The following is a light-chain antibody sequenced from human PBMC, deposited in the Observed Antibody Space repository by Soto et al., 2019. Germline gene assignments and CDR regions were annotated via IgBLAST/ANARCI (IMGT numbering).Light chain of an antibody. CDR3: QQGNSFPRT. CDR1: QDISNW. CDR2: AAS. V-gene: IGKV1D-12*01. J-gene: IGKJ2*01. Sequence: DIQMTQSPSSVSASVGDRVTITCRASQDISNWLAWYQQKPGKAPRLLIYAASTLQSGVPSRFSGSGSGTEFTLTITSLQPEDYATYYCQQGNSFPRTFGQVTKLEIK.